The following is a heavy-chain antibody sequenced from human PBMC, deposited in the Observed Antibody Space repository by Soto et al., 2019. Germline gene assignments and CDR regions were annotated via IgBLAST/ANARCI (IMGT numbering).Heavy chain of an antibody. J-gene: IGHJ3*01. D-gene: IGHD2-2*01. V-gene: IGHV3-30*18. Sequence: GGSLRLSCVVSGLNFSDYAIHWVRRAPGKGLQWVATVSYDGNTKNFAESVKGRFFLSRDKYKNTVYLLMNSLRSEDTALYYCAKDYLGSSNVFDVWGRGTVVTVPS. CDR3: AKDYLGSSNVFDV. CDR2: VSYDGNTK. CDR1: GLNFSDYA.